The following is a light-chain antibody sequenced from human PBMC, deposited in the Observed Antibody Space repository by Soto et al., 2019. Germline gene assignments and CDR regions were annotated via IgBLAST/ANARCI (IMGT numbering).Light chain of an antibody. J-gene: IGLJ2*01. CDR1: SSNIGAGYD. V-gene: IGLV1-40*01. CDR2: GNS. Sequence: QSVLTQPPSESGAPGQRVTISCTGSSSNIGAGYDVHWYQQLPGTAPKLLIYGNSNRPSGVPDRFSGSKSGTSASLAITGLQAEDEADYYCQSYDSSLSGYVVFGGGTKVTLL. CDR3: QSYDSSLSGYVV.